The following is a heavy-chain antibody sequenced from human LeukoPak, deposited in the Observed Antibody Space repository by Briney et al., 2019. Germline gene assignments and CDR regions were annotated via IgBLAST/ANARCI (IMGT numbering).Heavy chain of an antibody. CDR1: GFTFSSCS. CDR2: ISNSSSTK. D-gene: IGHD6-13*01. Sequence: GGSLRLSCAVSGFTFSSCSMNWVRQAPGKGLEWVSYISNSSSTKYYEDSVKGRFTISRDNAKNSLYLQMNSLRDEDSAVYYCARDPHIAAAGTIFDYCGQGTLVTVSS. V-gene: IGHV3-48*02. J-gene: IGHJ4*02. CDR3: ARDPHIAAAGTIFDY.